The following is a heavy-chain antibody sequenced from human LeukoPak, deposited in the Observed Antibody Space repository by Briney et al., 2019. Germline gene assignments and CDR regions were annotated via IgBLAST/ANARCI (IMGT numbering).Heavy chain of an antibody. V-gene: IGHV3-21*01. CDR2: ISSSSSYI. CDR1: GFTFSSYS. D-gene: IGHD2-15*01. J-gene: IGHJ6*03. Sequence: PGGSLRLSCAASGFTFSSYSMNWVRQAPGKGLEWVSSISSSSSYIYYAGSVKGRFTISRDNAKNSLYLQMNSLRAEDTAVYYCARDTPLVEYCSGGSCYAEHYYYYMDVWSKGTTVTVSS. CDR3: ARDTPLVEYCSGGSCYAEHYYYYMDV.